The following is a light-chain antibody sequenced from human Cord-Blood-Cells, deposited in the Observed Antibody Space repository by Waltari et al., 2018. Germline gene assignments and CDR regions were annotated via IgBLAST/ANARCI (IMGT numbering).Light chain of an antibody. Sequence: SSELTQDPAVSVALGQTVRIPCQGDSLRSYYAIWYQQKPGQAPVLVIYGKNNRPSGIPDRFSGSSSGNTASLTITGAQAEDEADYYCNSRDSSGNVVFGGGTKLTVL. J-gene: IGLJ2*01. CDR3: NSRDSSGNVV. CDR2: GKN. V-gene: IGLV3-19*01. CDR1: SLRSYY.